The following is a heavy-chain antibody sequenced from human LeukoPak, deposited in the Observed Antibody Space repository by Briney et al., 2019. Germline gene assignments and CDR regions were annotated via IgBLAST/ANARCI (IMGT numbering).Heavy chain of an antibody. CDR3: GRDQNFYDKTGEGYFQH. CDR1: GFNFNSYW. V-gene: IGHV3-7*01. J-gene: IGHJ1*01. CDR2: IRRDGSEE. D-gene: IGHD3-22*01. Sequence: GGSLRLSCGVSGFNFNSYWMSWVRQAPGKGLELVAKIRRDGSEEYYVGSVKGRFTISRDNAKNSLYLQMNRLRAEDTAVYCCGRDQNFYDKTGEGYFQHWGQGTLVTVSS.